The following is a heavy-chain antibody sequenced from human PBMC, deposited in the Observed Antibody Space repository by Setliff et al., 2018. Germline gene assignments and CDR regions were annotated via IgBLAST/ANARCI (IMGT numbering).Heavy chain of an antibody. D-gene: IGHD3-3*01. V-gene: IGHV3-11*01. Sequence: SLRLSCAASGFTFSDYYMRWIRQAPGKGLEWVSYISRSGSTIYCADSVKGRFTISRDNAKNSLYLQMNSLRAEDTAVYYCARGGRFAHYMDVWGKGTTVTVSS. J-gene: IGHJ6*03. CDR2: ISRSGSTI. CDR1: GFTFSDYY. CDR3: ARGGRFAHYMDV.